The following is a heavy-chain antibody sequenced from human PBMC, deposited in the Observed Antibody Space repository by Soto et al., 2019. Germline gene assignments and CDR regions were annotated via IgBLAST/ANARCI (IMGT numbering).Heavy chain of an antibody. CDR3: AGPLPMGYFDY. J-gene: IGHJ4*02. V-gene: IGHV4-39*01. CDR2: IYYSGSA. D-gene: IGHD2-8*01. CDR1: GGSISSSSYY. Sequence: SETLSLTCTVSGGSISSSSYYWGWIRQPPGKGLEWIGSIYYSGSAYYNPSLKSRVTISVDTSKNQFSLKLSSVTAADTAVYYCAGPLPMGYFDYWGQGTLVTVSS.